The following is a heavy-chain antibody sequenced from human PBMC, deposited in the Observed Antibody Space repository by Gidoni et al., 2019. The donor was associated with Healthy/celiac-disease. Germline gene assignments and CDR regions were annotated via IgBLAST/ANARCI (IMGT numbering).Heavy chain of an antibody. Sequence: EVQLVESGGGLVKPGGSLSLSCAASGFTFSNAWIGWVRQAPGKGLEWVGRIKSKTDGGTTDYAAPVKGRFTISRDDSKNTLYLQMNSLKTEDTAVYYCTTDSSAIPYYYYYGMDVWGQGTTVTVSS. D-gene: IGHD2-2*02. CDR2: IKSKTDGGTT. CDR3: TTDSSAIPYYYYYGMDV. CDR1: GFTFSNAW. J-gene: IGHJ6*02. V-gene: IGHV3-15*01.